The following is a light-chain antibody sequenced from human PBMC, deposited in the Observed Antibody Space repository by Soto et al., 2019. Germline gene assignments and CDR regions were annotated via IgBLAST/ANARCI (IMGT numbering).Light chain of an antibody. J-gene: IGLJ1*01. CDR2: EVS. CDR3: SSYRTGGPFG. V-gene: IGLV2-14*01. Sequence: QSALTQPASVSGSPGQSIAISCTGTSSDVGGYNYVSSYQQLPGKAPKLLISEVSNRPSGVSHRFSGSKSGNTASLTISGPLAEDEADYYCSSYRTGGPFGFGSGTKVTV. CDR1: SSDVGGYNY.